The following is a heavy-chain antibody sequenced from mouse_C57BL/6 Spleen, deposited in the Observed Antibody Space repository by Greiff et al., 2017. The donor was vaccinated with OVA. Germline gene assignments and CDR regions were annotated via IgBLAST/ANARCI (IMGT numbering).Heavy chain of an antibody. CDR2: ISYDGSN. D-gene: IGHD2-2*01. J-gene: IGHJ4*01. V-gene: IGHV3-6*01. CDR1: GYSITSGYY. CDR3: AKGYDEGMDY. Sequence: DVKLQESGPGLVKPSQSLSLTCSVTGYSITSGYYWNWIRQFPGNKLEWMGYISYDGSNNYNPSLKNRISITRDTSKNQFFLKLNSVTTEDTATYYCAKGYDEGMDYWGQGTSVTVSS.